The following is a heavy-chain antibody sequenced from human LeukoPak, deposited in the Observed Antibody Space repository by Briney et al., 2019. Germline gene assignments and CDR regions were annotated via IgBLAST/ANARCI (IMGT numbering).Heavy chain of an antibody. CDR1: GYTFTSYG. V-gene: IGHV1-18*01. CDR2: ISAYNGNT. CDR3: AGHYDFWSGYYALDY. D-gene: IGHD3-3*01. Sequence: ASVKVSCKASGYTFTSYGISWVRQAPGQGLECMGWISAYNGNTNYAQKLQGGVTMTTDTSTSTDYMELRSLRSDDTAVYYCAGHYDFWSGYYALDYWGKGTLVTVSS. J-gene: IGHJ4*02.